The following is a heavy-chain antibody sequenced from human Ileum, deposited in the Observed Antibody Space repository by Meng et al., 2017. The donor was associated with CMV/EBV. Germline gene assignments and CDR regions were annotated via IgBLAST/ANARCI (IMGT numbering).Heavy chain of an antibody. J-gene: IGHJ4*02. CDR2: IHPTTGNP. CDR1: FTNYA. CDR3: VREIEGERGIAVAGSFGDY. Sequence: FTNYAMNWVRQAPGQGLEWMGWIHPTTGNPTYAQSFTGRFVFSLDASVSTTYLQISNLKAEDTAVYYCVREIEGERGIAVAGSFGDYWGQGTLVTVSS. V-gene: IGHV7-4-1*02. D-gene: IGHD6-19*01.